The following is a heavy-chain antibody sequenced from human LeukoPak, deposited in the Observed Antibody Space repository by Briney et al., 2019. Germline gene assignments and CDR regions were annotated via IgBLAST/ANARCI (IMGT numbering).Heavy chain of an antibody. CDR3: ARRLTQYDCFDP. Sequence: SQTLSITCAISGYRLSSNSATWNWIMQSPSRCLEWLGRTYYRSTWYNDYAVSVRGRITVNPDTSKNQFSLHLNSVTPEDTAVYYCARRLTQYDCFDPWGQGILVTVSS. V-gene: IGHV6-1*01. J-gene: IGHJ5*02. CDR1: GYRLSSNSAT. CDR2: TYYRSTWYN. D-gene: IGHD2-2*01.